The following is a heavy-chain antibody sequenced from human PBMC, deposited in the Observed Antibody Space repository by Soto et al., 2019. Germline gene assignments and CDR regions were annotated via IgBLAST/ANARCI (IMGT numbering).Heavy chain of an antibody. CDR2: IYYSGST. V-gene: IGHV4-59*08. Sequence: SETLSLTCTVSGGSISSYYWSWIRQPPGKGLEWIGYIYYSGSTNYNPSLKSRVTISVDTSKNQFSLKLSSVTAADTAVYYCAMGVAAAGIFDYWGQGTLVTVSS. J-gene: IGHJ4*02. CDR3: AMGVAAAGIFDY. D-gene: IGHD6-13*01. CDR1: GGSISSYY.